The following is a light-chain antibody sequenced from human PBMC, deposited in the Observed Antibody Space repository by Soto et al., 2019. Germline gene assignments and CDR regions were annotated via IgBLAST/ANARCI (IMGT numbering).Light chain of an antibody. CDR3: SSYTSDSTGV. J-gene: IGLJ3*02. CDR1: SSDVGGYNY. CDR2: DVS. V-gene: IGLV2-14*01. Sequence: QSALTQPASVSGSPGQSITISCTGTSSDVGGYNYVCWYQQHPGKAPKLMIYDVSNRPSGASNRFSGSKSGNTASLTISGLQAEDEADYYCSSYTSDSTGVFGGGTKLTVL.